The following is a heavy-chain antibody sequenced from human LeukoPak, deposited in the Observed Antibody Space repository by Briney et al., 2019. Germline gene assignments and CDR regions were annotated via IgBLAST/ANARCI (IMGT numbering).Heavy chain of an antibody. D-gene: IGHD2-21*02. CDR3: AVGLHDHDFLNNWFDP. J-gene: IGHJ5*02. CDR2: INPSGGST. V-gene: IGHV1-46*01. CDR1: GYTFTSYY. Sequence: ASVKVSCKASGYTFTSYYMHWVRQAPGQGLEWMGIINPSGGSTSYAQKFQGRVTMTRDTSTSTVYMELSSLRSEDTAVYYCAVGLHDHDFLNNWFDPWGQGTLVTVSS.